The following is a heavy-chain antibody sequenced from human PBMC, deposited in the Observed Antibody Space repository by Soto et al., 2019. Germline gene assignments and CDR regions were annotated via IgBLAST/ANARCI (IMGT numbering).Heavy chain of an antibody. Sequence: ASVKVSCKASGYTFSDYYMHWVRQAPGQGLEWMGIISPSGGSTYAQKFQGRFTISRDNSKNTLYLQMNSLRAEDTAVYYCARGRGVTMVRGVVEFDYWGQGTLVTVSS. CDR2: ISPSGGST. D-gene: IGHD3-10*01. CDR3: ARGRGVTMVRGVVEFDY. V-gene: IGHV1-46*01. CDR1: GYTFSDYY. J-gene: IGHJ4*02.